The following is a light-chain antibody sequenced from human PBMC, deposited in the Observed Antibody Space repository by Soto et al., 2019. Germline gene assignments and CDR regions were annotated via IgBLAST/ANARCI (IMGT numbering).Light chain of an antibody. J-gene: IGKJ4*01. CDR3: QQYETFPLT. CDR2: KAS. V-gene: IGKV1-5*03. Sequence: DIQMTQSPSTLSASVGDRVTIGCRASQSISSWLAWYQQKPGKAPKLLIYKASILESGVPSRFSGSGSATEVALTISCLQPEDFASYYCQQYETFPLTFGGGTKVEIK. CDR1: QSISSW.